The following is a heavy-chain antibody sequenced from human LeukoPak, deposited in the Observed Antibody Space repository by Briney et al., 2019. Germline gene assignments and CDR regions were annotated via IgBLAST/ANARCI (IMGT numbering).Heavy chain of an antibody. D-gene: IGHD5/OR15-5a*01. CDR3: AREAVSTTTAGGIDY. Sequence: ASVKVSCKASGYTFTSYGISWVRQAPGQGLEWMGWISAYNGNTNYAQKLQGRVTMTTDTSTSTAYMELRSPRSDDTPLYYCAREAVSTTTAGGIDYWGQGTLVTVSS. V-gene: IGHV1-18*04. CDR1: GYTFTSYG. J-gene: IGHJ4*02. CDR2: ISAYNGNT.